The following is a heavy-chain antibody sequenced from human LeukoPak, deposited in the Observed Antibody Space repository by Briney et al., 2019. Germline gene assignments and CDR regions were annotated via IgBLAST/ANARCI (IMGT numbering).Heavy chain of an antibody. CDR3: ARSTGSTMFIDY. D-gene: IGHD3-10*02. CDR2: IYYSGTT. Sequence: SETLSLTCTVSGGSIIPYYWSWLRHPPGKGLDWLGYIYYSGTTEYKPSLKSRVAMSVDTSKNQFSLRLSSVTAADTAVYYCARSTGSTMFIDYWGQGTLVTVSS. V-gene: IGHV4-59*01. CDR1: GGSIIPYY. J-gene: IGHJ4*02.